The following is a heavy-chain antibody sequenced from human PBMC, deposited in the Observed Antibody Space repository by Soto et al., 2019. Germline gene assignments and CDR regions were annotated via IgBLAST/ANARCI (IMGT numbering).Heavy chain of an antibody. CDR3: ARDPDTAMVLVSDY. CDR2: ISSSSSTI. Sequence: GGSLRLSCAASGFTFSSYSMNWVRQAPGKGLEWVSSISSSSSTIYYADSVKGRFTISRDNAKNSLYLQMNSLRDEDTAVYYCARDPDTAMVLVSDYWGQGTLVTVSS. D-gene: IGHD5-18*01. J-gene: IGHJ4*02. CDR1: GFTFSSYS. V-gene: IGHV3-48*02.